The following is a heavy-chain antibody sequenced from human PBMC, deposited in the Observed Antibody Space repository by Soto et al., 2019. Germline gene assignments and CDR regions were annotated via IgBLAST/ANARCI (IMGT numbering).Heavy chain of an antibody. CDR2: IYHSGST. D-gene: IGHD3-10*01. CDR3: ARCYGSGSSYYYYYGMDV. V-gene: IGHV4-4*02. Sequence: SETLSLTCAVSGGAISSSNWWRWVRQPPGKGLEWIGEIYHSGSTNYNPSLKSRVTISVDKSKNQFSLKLSSVTAADTAVYYCARCYGSGSSYYYYYGMDVWDQGTTVTVSS. CDR1: GGAISSSNW. J-gene: IGHJ6*02.